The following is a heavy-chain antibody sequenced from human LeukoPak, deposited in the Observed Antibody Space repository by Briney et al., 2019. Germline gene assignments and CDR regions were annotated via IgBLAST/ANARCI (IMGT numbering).Heavy chain of an antibody. J-gene: IGHJ4*02. CDR3: ASIVVVEAATPHFDY. V-gene: IGHV3-23*01. CDR1: GFTFSSYA. Sequence: GGSLRLSCAASGFTFSSYAMSWVRQAPGKGLEWVSTISDGGGSTYDADSVKGRFTISRDNSKNTLYLQMSSLRAEDTTVYYCASIVVVEAATPHFDYWGQGTLVTVSS. D-gene: IGHD2-15*01. CDR2: ISDGGGST.